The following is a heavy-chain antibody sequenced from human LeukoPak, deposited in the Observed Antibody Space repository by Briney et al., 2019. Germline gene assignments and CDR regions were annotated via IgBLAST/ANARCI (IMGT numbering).Heavy chain of an antibody. D-gene: IGHD4-17*01. J-gene: IGHJ2*01. CDR1: RGTFSSYA. Sequence: WASVKVSCKASRGTFSSYAISWVRQAPGQGLEWMGGIIPIFGTANYAQKFQGRVTITADESTSTAYMELSSLRSEDTAVYYCATVTTRWYFDLWGRGTLVTVSS. CDR2: IIPIFGTA. CDR3: ATVTTRWYFDL. V-gene: IGHV1-69*13.